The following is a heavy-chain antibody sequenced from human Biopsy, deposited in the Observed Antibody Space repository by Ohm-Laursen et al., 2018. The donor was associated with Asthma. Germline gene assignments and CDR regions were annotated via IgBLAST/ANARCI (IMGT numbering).Heavy chain of an antibody. CDR1: GYTFNSSG. J-gene: IGHJ6*02. CDR2: ISVYNGNT. V-gene: IGHV1-18*01. D-gene: IGHD3-10*01. Sequence: ASVSVSCTTSGYTFNSSGITWVRQAPGQGLEWMGWISVYNGNTKVAQKLQDRVTMITDTSTSTAYMELRSLRSDDTAVYFRARAVDYSHYYGIDVWGQGTTVTVS. CDR3: ARAVDYSHYYGIDV.